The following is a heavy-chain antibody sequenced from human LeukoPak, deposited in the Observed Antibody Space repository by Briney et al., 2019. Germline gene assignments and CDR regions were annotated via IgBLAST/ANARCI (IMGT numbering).Heavy chain of an antibody. D-gene: IGHD3-22*01. J-gene: IGHJ5*02. V-gene: IGHV3-33*01. CDR3: ARDPSYYYDSSGYRPYNWFDP. Sequence: GGSLRLSCAASGFIFSNYGMHWVRQAPGKGLEWVAVIWYDGSNKYYADSVKGRFTISRDNSKNTLYLQMNSLRAEDTAVYYCARDPSYYYDSSGYRPYNWFDPWGQGTLVTVSS. CDR1: GFIFSNYG. CDR2: IWYDGSNK.